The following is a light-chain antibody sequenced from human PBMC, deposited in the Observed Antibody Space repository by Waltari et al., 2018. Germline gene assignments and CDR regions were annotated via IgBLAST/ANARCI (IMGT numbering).Light chain of an antibody. CDR3: CSYAGADSLL. Sequence: QSALTQPPSASGSLGQSVTISCTGTNNDVGAYQYVSWYQQYPGKAPKLLIYDVTKRPSGVSDRFSGSKSGRTASLTVSGLQPEDETIYSCCSYAGADSLLFSGGTKLTVL. CDR2: DVT. V-gene: IGLV2-8*01. J-gene: IGLJ3*02. CDR1: NNDVGAYQY.